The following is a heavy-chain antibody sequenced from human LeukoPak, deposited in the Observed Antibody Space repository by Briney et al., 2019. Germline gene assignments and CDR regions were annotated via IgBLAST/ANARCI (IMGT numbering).Heavy chain of an antibody. CDR1: GYTLTELS. J-gene: IGHJ6*02. CDR3: ATNGERSYGMDV. CDR2: FDPEDGGT. V-gene: IGHV1-24*01. Sequence: GASVKVSCKVSGYTLTELSMHWVRQAPGKGLEWMGGFDPEDGGTICAQKFQGRVTMTEDTSTDTAYMELSSLRSEDTAVYYCATNGERSYGMDVWGQGTTVTVSS. D-gene: IGHD4-17*01.